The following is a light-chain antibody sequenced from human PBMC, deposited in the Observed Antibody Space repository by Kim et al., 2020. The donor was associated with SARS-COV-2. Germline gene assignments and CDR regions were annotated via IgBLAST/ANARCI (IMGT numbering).Light chain of an antibody. V-gene: IGKV3-20*01. CDR1: QSVTRNY. Sequence: SPGNRATLACRASQSVTRNYLAWYQQKAGQAPRLLIHSASSRATGIPDRISGSGSGTDFTLTISRLEPEDFAVYYCQHYGSSSGTFGPGTKLEI. CDR2: SAS. J-gene: IGKJ1*01. CDR3: QHYGSSSGT.